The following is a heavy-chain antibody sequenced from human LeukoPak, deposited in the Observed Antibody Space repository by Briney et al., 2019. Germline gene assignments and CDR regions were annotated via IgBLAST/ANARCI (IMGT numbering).Heavy chain of an antibody. CDR2: ISYDGSNK. D-gene: IGHD7-27*01. CDR1: GFTFSSYG. V-gene: IGHV3-30*18. J-gene: IGHJ3*02. Sequence: PGGSLRLSCAASGFTFSSYGMHWVRQAPGKGLEWVAVISYDGSNKYYADSVKGRFTISRDNSKNTLYLQMNSLRAEDTAVYYCAEDRSLYWGDAFDIWGQGTMVTVSS. CDR3: AEDRSLYWGDAFDI.